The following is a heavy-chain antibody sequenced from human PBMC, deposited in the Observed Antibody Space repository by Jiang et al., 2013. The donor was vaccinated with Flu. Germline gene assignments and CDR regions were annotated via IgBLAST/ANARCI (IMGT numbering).Heavy chain of an antibody. V-gene: IGHV4-39*07. D-gene: IGHD2-2*02. CDR1: GVSISGSSYN. J-gene: IGHJ4*02. CDR2: IYYSGNT. Sequence: PGLVKPSETLSLTCSVSGVSISGSSYNWGWIRQPPGKGLEWIASIYYSGNTYYNRPPKSRVTISVDTSKNQFYLKLISVTAADTAVYYCAREGYDDSAIGWWGQGTLVTVSS. CDR3: AREGYDDSAIGW.